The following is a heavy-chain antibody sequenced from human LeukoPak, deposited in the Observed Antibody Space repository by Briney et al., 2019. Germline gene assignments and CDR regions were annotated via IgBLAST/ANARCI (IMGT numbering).Heavy chain of an antibody. CDR1: GGTFSSYA. Sequence: ASVKVSCKASGGTFSSYAISWVRQAPGQGLEWMGRIIPIFGTANYAQKFQGRGTITTDESTSTAYMELSSLRSEDTAVYYCARGLVKGGFRFQHWGQGTLVTVSS. D-gene: IGHD2-15*01. V-gene: IGHV1-69*05. CDR3: ARGLVKGGFRFQH. CDR2: IIPIFGTA. J-gene: IGHJ1*01.